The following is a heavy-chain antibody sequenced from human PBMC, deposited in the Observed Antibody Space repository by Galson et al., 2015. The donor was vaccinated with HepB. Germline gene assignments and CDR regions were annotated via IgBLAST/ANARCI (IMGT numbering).Heavy chain of an antibody. CDR1: GFTFVDYY. Sequence: SPRLSCAASGFTFVDYYMNWIRQAPGKGLEWISYISGSGRKILYAQSLEDRFTISRDNGRNSLFLEINNLGVEDTAIYYCARDNNQGLDFWGLGTLVTVSS. CDR2: ISGSGRKI. V-gene: IGHV3-11*01. D-gene: IGHD1/OR15-1a*01. CDR3: ARDNNQGLDF. J-gene: IGHJ4*02.